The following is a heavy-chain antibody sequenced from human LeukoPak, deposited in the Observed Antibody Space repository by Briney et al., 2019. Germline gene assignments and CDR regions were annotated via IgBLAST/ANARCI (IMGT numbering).Heavy chain of an antibody. Sequence: GGSLRLSCAVSGFTINSCAMSWVRQAPGKGLEWVSVIYSGGSTYYADSVKGRFTISRDNSKNTLYLQMNSLRAEDTAVYYCARVYYYDSSGYYTRPYYFDYWGQGTLVTVSS. D-gene: IGHD3-22*01. V-gene: IGHV3-66*01. J-gene: IGHJ4*02. CDR2: IYSGGST. CDR1: GFTINSCA. CDR3: ARVYYYDSSGYYTRPYYFDY.